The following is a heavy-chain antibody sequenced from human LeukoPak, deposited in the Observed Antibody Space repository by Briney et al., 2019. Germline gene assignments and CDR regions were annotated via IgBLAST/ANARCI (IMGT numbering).Heavy chain of an antibody. D-gene: IGHD3-9*01. CDR1: GFTFSSYG. Sequence: PGRSLRVSCAASGFTFSSYGTHWVRQAPGKGLEWVAVISNDEKTRFYADSVKGRFTISRDNSKNTLYLQMNSLRAEDTAVYYCARGPHDILTGYYLFDYWGQGTLVTVSS. V-gene: IGHV3-30*03. J-gene: IGHJ4*02. CDR3: ARGPHDILTGYYLFDY. CDR2: ISNDEKTR.